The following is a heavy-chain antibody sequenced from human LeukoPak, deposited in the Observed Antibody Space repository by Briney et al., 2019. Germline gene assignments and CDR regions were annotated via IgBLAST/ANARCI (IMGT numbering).Heavy chain of an antibody. CDR1: GGTFSSYA. D-gene: IGHD3-10*01. CDR2: IIPIFGTA. CDR3: ARDLRWFGEYYFDY. Sequence: ASVKVSCKASGGTFSSYAIGWVRQAPGQGLEWMGGIIPIFGTANYAQKFQGRVTITADKSTSTAYMELSSLRSEDTAVHYCARDLRWFGEYYFDYWGQGTLVTVSS. J-gene: IGHJ4*02. V-gene: IGHV1-69*06.